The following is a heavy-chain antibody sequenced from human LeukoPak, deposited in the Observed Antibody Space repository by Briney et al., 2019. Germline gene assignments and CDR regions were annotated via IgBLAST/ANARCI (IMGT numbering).Heavy chain of an antibody. Sequence: SETLSLTCTVSGGSISTYFWTWIRQFPGKGLEWIGYIYYTGTTSYNPSLKSRVTISVDTSKNQFSLSLSSVTAADTAVYYCARGGGYWRLDYWGQGTLVTVSS. CDR3: ARGGGYWRLDY. CDR2: IYYTGTT. CDR1: GGSISTYF. D-gene: IGHD1-26*01. J-gene: IGHJ4*02. V-gene: IGHV4-59*01.